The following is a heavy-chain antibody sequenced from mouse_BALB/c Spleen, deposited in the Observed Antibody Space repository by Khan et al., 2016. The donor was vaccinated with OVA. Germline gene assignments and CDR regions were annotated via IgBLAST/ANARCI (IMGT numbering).Heavy chain of an antibody. CDR3: ARMASK. CDR2: IDPPNGNT. CDR1: GLTFKDSY. D-gene: IGHD2-5*01. J-gene: IGHJ2*01. Sequence: VQLKESGAELVKSGATVKLSCTASGLTFKDSYMHWLKQWPEQGLEWIGRIDPPNGNTKYAPKFQGRSTISADTSSNTAYLQISSLTSEDTAVYYCARMASKWGQGTTVTVSA. V-gene: IGHV14-3*02.